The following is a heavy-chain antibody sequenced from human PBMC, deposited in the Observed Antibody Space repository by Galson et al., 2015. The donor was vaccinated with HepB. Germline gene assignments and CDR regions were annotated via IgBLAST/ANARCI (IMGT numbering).Heavy chain of an antibody. CDR2: IIPIFGTA. CDR3: ARGRAAAGSRGVDY. V-gene: IGHV1-69*13. CDR1: GGTFSSYA. J-gene: IGHJ4*02. Sequence: VKVSCKASGGTFSSYAISWVRQAPGQGLEWVGGIIPIFGTANYAQKFQGRVTITADKSTSTAYMELSSLRSEDTAVYYCARGRAAAGSRGVDYWGQGTLVTVSS. D-gene: IGHD6-13*01.